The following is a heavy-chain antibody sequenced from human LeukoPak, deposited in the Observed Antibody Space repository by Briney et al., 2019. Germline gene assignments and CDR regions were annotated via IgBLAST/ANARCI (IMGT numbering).Heavy chain of an antibody. D-gene: IGHD1-26*01. V-gene: IGHV3-30*02. J-gene: IGHJ4*02. Sequence: GGSLRLSCAASGFTFSSYGMHWVRQAPGKGLEWVAFIRYDGSNKYYADSVKGRFTISRDNAKNSLYLQMNSLRAEDTAVYYCARAWASQVGAWYYFDYWGQGTLVTVSS. CDR2: IRYDGSNK. CDR1: GFTFSSYG. CDR3: ARAWASQVGAWYYFDY.